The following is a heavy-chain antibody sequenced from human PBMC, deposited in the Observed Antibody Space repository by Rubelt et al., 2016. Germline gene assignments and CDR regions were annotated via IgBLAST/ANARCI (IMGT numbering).Heavy chain of an antibody. J-gene: IGHJ5*02. CDR3: ARHRIVRDLTVGGYFDP. D-gene: IGHD2/OR15-2a*01. V-gene: IGHV4-34*01. CDR1: GGSFSGYY. Sequence: QVQLQQWGAGLLKPSETLSLTCAVYGGSFSGYYWSWIRTPPGQGLEWIGSLYYGGTTYYTASLRSRVTISVDTSKNQFSLKLTSVTAADTAIYFCARHRIVRDLTVGGYFDPWGQGTLATVSS. CDR2: LYYGGTT.